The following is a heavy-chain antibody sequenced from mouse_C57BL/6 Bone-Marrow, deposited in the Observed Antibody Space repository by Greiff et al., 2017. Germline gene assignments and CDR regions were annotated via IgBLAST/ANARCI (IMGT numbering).Heavy chain of an antibody. D-gene: IGHD1-1*01. CDR2: ISDGGSYT. Sequence: EVQRVESGGGLVKPGGSLKLSCAASGFTFSSYAMSWVRQTPEKRLEWVATISDGGSYTYYPDNVKGRFTISRDNAKNNLYLQMSHLKSEDTAMXDVAIDRGDGPEAYWGQGTLVTVSA. J-gene: IGHJ3*01. V-gene: IGHV5-4*01. CDR1: GFTFSSYA. CDR3: AIDRGDGPEAY.